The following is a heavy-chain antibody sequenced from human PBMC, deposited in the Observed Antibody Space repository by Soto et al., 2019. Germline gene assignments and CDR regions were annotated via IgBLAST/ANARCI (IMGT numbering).Heavy chain of an antibody. CDR2: ISSSSSYI. Sequence: EVQLVESGGGLVKPGGSLRISCAASGFTFSSYSMNWVRQAPGKGLEWVSSISSSSSYIYYADSVKGRFTISRDNAKNSLYLQMNSLRAEDTAVYYCARDDIVVVPAAHDYWGKGTLVNVSS. V-gene: IGHV3-21*01. D-gene: IGHD2-2*01. CDR3: ARDDIVVVPAAHDY. J-gene: IGHJ4*02. CDR1: GFTFSSYS.